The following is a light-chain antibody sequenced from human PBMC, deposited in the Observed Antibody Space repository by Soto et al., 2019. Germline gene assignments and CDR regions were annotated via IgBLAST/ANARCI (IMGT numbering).Light chain of an antibody. CDR3: CSYAGSYIFV. V-gene: IGLV2-11*01. CDR2: DVN. J-gene: IGLJ3*02. CDR1: SSDVGAYKY. Sequence: QSALTQPRSVSGSPGQSVTISCTGTSSDVGAYKYVSWYQQHPGKAPKLMIYDVNKRPSGVPDRFSGSKSGNTASLTISGLQAEDEADYYCCSYAGSYIFVFGGGTKVTVL.